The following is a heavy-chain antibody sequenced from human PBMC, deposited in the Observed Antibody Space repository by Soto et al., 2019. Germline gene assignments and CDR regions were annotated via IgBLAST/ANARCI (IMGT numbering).Heavy chain of an antibody. CDR1: GFTLSRNW. CDR2: VKEDGSDK. V-gene: IGHV3-7*04. CDR3: AGGGGNFDQ. Sequence: EVQLVESGGGLVQPGGSLRLTCAASGFTLSRNWMSWVRQAPGKGLEWVANVKEDGSDKYYMDSVKGRFTISRDNAKNSVYLQMNSLSAGDTALSYCAGGGGNFDQWGQGTLVTVSS. D-gene: IGHD3-16*01. J-gene: IGHJ4*02.